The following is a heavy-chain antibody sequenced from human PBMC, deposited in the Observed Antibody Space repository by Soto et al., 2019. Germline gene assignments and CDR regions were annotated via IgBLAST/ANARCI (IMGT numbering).Heavy chain of an antibody. CDR2: INHSGST. CDR1: GGSFSGYY. J-gene: IGHJ4*02. CDR3: ARVNGGPYYFDY. D-gene: IGHD2-8*01. V-gene: IGHV4-34*01. Sequence: PSETLSLTCAVYGGSFSGYYWSWIRQPPGKGLEWIGEINHSGSTNYNPSLKSRVTISVDTSKNQFSLKLTSVTAADTAVYYCARVNGGPYYFDYWGQGTLVTVSS.